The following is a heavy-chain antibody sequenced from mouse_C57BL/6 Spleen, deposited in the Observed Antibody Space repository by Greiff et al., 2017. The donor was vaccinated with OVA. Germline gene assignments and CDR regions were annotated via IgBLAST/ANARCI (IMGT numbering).Heavy chain of an antibody. CDR2: IDPSDSYT. Sequence: VQLQQPGAELVMPGASVKLSCKASGYTFTSYWMHWVKQRPGQGLEWIGEIDPSDSYTNYNQKFKGKSTLTVDKSSSTAYMQLSSLTSEDSAVYYCARSGDDDGYSYAMDYWGQGTSVTVSS. CDR3: ARSGDDDGYSYAMDY. CDR1: GYTFTSYW. D-gene: IGHD2-3*01. V-gene: IGHV1-69*01. J-gene: IGHJ4*01.